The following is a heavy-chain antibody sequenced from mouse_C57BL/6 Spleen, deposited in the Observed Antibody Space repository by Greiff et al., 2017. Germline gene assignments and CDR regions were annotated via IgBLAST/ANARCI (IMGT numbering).Heavy chain of an antibody. J-gene: IGHJ4*01. CDR2: IYPGSGST. CDR3: AKRGRTYDYAMDY. V-gene: IGHV1-55*01. CDR1: GYTFTSYW. D-gene: IGHD1-1*01. Sequence: QVQLKQPGAELVKPGASVKMSCKASGYTFTSYWITWVKQRPGQGLEWIGDIYPGSGSTNYNEKFKSKATLTVDTSSSTAYMQLSSLTSEDSAVYYCAKRGRTYDYAMDYWGQGTSVTVSS.